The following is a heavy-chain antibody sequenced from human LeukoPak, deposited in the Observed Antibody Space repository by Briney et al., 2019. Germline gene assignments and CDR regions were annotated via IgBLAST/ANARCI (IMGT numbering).Heavy chain of an antibody. J-gene: IGHJ3*02. CDR1: GGTFSSYA. CDR3: ASRSGSPYRTMIVVGYDAFDI. V-gene: IGHV1-69*05. Sequence: ASVQVSCKASGGTFSSYAISWVRQAPGQGLEWMGGIIPIFGTANYAQKFQGRVTITTDESTSTAYMELSSLRSEDTAVYYCASRSGSPYRTMIVVGYDAFDIWGQGTMVTVSS. CDR2: IIPIFGTA. D-gene: IGHD3-22*01.